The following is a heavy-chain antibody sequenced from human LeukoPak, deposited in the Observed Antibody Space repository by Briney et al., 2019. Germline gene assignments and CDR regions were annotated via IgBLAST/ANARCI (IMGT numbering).Heavy chain of an antibody. CDR1: VASISICY. J-gene: IGHJ4*02. CDR2: IYYDGTT. V-gene: IGHV4-59*01. Sequence: SETLSLTCTVSVASISICYSICIWQPPGKGLEWIGYIYYDGTTNYNPSLKSRVTISVDTSKNQFSLKLTSVTAADTAVYYCARGGWSFDFWGQGTLVAVSS. D-gene: IGHD2-15*01. CDR3: ARGGWSFDF.